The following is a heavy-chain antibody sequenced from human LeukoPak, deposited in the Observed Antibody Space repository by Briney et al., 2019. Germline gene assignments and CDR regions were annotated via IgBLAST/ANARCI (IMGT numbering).Heavy chain of an antibody. CDR2: IKEDGSET. J-gene: IGHJ4*02. CDR3: SRTLNY. V-gene: IGHV3-7*01. CDR1: GFSFSRSW. Sequence: GGSLRLSCATSGFSFSRSWMDWVRQAPGKGLEWVANIKEDGSETHYVDSAKGRFTISRDNAKNSLFLQVDNLRVEDTAIYYCSRTLNYWGQGTLVTVSP.